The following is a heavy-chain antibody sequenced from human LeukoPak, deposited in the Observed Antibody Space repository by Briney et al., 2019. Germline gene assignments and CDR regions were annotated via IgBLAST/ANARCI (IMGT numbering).Heavy chain of an antibody. D-gene: IGHD3-22*01. J-gene: IGHJ4*02. CDR1: GFTFSNYE. CDR3: AREEDYDGSGSYGPFDY. CDR2: ISSSGSTI. Sequence: GGSLRLSCVASGFTFSNYEMNWVRQAPGKGLEWVSYISSSGSTIYYADSVKGRFTISRDNAKNSLYLQMNSLRAEDTAVYYCAREEDYDGSGSYGPFDYWGQGTQVTVSS. V-gene: IGHV3-48*03.